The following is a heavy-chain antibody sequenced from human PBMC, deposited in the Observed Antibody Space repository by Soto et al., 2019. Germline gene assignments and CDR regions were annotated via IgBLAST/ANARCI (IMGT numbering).Heavy chain of an antibody. CDR3: ARDSGSSYYYYYGLDV. D-gene: IGHD1-26*01. J-gene: IGHJ6*02. CDR1: GGSIGSHY. CDR2: IYHSGRT. Sequence: SETLSLTCNISGGSIGSHYWNWIRQPPGKGLEWIGYIYHSGRTNHNPSLKSRVTISVDTSKNHFSLKLSSVTAADTAVYYCARDSGSSYYYYYGLDVWGQGTTVTVSS. V-gene: IGHV4-59*11.